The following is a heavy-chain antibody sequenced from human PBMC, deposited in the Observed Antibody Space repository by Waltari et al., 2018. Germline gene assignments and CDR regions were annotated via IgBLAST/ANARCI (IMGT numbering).Heavy chain of an antibody. CDR1: GFTFSSYA. V-gene: IGHV3-23*01. Sequence: EVQLLESGGGLVQPGGSLRLSCAASGFTFSSYAMSWVRPAPGKGLEWVSAISGSGGSTYYADSVKGRFTISRDNSKNTLYLQMNSLRAEDTAVYYCAKALAGYCSSTSCHRDFDYWGQGTLVTVSS. D-gene: IGHD2-2*01. CDR3: AKALAGYCSSTSCHRDFDY. J-gene: IGHJ4*02. CDR2: ISGSGGST.